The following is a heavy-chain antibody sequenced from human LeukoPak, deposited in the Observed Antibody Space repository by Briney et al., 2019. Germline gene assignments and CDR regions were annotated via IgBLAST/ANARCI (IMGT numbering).Heavy chain of an antibody. D-gene: IGHD4-11*01. CDR1: GGSFSGYY. CDR2: INHSGST. Sequence: SETLSLTCAVYGGSFSGYYWSWIRQPPGKGLEWIGEINHSGSTNYDPSLKSRVTISVDTSKNQFSLKLSSVTAADTAVYYCARNDYSNSYYGMDVWGQGTTVTVSS. J-gene: IGHJ6*02. V-gene: IGHV4-34*01. CDR3: ARNDYSNSYYGMDV.